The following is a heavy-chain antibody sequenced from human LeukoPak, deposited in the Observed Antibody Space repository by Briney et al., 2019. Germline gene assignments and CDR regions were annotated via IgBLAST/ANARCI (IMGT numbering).Heavy chain of an antibody. CDR1: GFTFDDYA. D-gene: IGHD6-13*01. Sequence: PGGSLRLSCAASGFTFDDYAMHWVRQAPGKGLEWVSVIYSGGSTYCADSVKGRFTISRDNSKNTLYLQMNSLRAEDTAVYYCARSVVLGRSSWYPIHWYFDLWGRGTLVTVSS. CDR2: IYSGGST. J-gene: IGHJ2*01. CDR3: ARSVVLGRSSWYPIHWYFDL. V-gene: IGHV3-53*01.